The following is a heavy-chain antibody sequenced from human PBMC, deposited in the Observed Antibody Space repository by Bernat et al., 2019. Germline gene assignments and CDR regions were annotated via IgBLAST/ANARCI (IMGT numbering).Heavy chain of an antibody. J-gene: IGHJ5*02. CDR3: ACDVVDLGSSWPPSVGFYP. CDR1: GGTFRSYA. V-gene: IGHV1-69*01. D-gene: IGHD6-13*01. Sequence: QVQLVQSGAEVKKPGSSVKVSCKASGGTFRSYAISWVRQAPGQGLEWMGGIIPIFGTANYAQKFQGCVTITADESTSTTYMALSILMSEGTAVYYCACDVVDLGSSWPPSVGFYPWGQGTLVTVSS. CDR2: IIPIFGTA.